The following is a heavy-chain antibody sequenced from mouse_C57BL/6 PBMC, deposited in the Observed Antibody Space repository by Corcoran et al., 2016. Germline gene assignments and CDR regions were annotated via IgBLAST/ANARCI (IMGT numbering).Heavy chain of an antibody. D-gene: IGHD2-4*01. Sequence: QVQLQQSGAELARPGASVKLSCKASGYTFTSYGISWVKQRTGQGLEWIGEIYPRSGNTYYNEKFKGKATLTADKSSSTAYVELRSLTSEDSAVYFCAREGYYDYDKAWFAYWGQGTLVTVSA. CDR3: AREGYYDYDKAWFAY. CDR1: GYTFTSYG. CDR2: IYPRSGNT. V-gene: IGHV1-81*01. J-gene: IGHJ3*01.